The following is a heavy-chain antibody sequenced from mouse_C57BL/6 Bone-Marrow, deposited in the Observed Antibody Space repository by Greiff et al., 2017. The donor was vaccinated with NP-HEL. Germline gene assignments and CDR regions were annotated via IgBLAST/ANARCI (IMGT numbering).Heavy chain of an antibody. D-gene: IGHD2-4*01. CDR3: ARCDYGAWFAY. CDR2: IRNLAYSI. CDR1: GFTFSDYG. Sequence: EVLLVESGGGLVQPGGSLKLSCAASGFTFSDYGMAWVRQAPRKGPEWVAFIRNLAYSIYYADTVTGRFTISRENAKNTLYLEMGSVRSEDTAMYYCARCDYGAWFAYWGQGTLVTVAA. J-gene: IGHJ3*01. V-gene: IGHV5-15*04.